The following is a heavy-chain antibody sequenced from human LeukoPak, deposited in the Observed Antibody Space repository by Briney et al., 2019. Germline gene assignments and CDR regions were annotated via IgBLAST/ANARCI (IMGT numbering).Heavy chain of an antibody. J-gene: IGHJ5*02. CDR1: GGTFSSYA. CDR2: IIPIFGTA. D-gene: IGHD2-2*01. Sequence: GSSVKVSCKAAGGTFSSYAISWVRQAPGQGLEWMGGIIPIFGTANYAQKVQGRVRITADKSASTAYMELSSLRSEDTAVYYCATQIVVVPAIPYHNWFDPWGQGTLVTVSS. V-gene: IGHV1-69*06. CDR3: ATQIVVVPAIPYHNWFDP.